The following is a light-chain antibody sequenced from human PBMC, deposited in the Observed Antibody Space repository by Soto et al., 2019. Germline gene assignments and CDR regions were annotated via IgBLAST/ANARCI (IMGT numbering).Light chain of an antibody. Sequence: EIVLTQSPGTLSLSPGEGVTLSCRASQSVSSSYLAWYQQKPGQAPRLLIYGASNRATGIPDRFSGSGSGTDFTLTISRLQPADFAGYYCQQYGSSPLYTFGPGTKVDIQ. V-gene: IGKV3-20*01. CDR1: QSVSSSY. J-gene: IGKJ3*01. CDR3: QQYGSSPLYT. CDR2: GAS.